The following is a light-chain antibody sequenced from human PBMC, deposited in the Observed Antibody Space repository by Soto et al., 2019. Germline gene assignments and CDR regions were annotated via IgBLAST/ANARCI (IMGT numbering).Light chain of an antibody. J-gene: IGLJ1*01. Sequence: QSVLAQPASVSGSPGQSIAISCTGTSSDVGSYNSVSWYQQHPGKAPKLMIYEGSKRPSGVSDRFPGSKSGNTASLTIPGLQTEDEADYYCYSFAGSTTFSYVFGPGTKVTVL. CDR3: YSFAGSTTFSYV. CDR2: EGS. V-gene: IGLV2-23*03. CDR1: SSDVGSYNS.